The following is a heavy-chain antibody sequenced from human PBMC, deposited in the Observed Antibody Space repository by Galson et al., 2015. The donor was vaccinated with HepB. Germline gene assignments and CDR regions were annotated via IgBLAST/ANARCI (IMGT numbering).Heavy chain of an antibody. CDR3: ARLGEAMGVVPAAPTAGVDY. D-gene: IGHD2-2*01. J-gene: IGHJ4*02. V-gene: IGHV1-2*02. CDR1: GYTFTGYY. Sequence: SCKASGYTFTGYYMHWVRQAPGQGLEWMGWINPNSGGTNYARKFQGRVTMTRDTSISTAYMELSRLRSDDTAVYYCARLGEAMGVVPAAPTAGVDYWGQGTLVTVSS. CDR2: INPNSGGT.